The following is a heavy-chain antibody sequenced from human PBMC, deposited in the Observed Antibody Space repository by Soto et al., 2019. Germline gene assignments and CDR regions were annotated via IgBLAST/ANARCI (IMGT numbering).Heavy chain of an antibody. CDR3: ARDLMSV. Sequence: EVQLVESGGGLVQPGGYLKLSCATSGFTFSASAMHWVRQASGKGLEWVGHVRSKANNYAAPYAASEKGRFTISRDDSKTSEYLQMDSLKTEDTAVYSCARDLMSVWDQGTTVTVSS. D-gene: IGHD2-8*01. CDR1: GFTFSASA. CDR2: VRSKANNYAA. J-gene: IGHJ6*02. V-gene: IGHV3-73*01.